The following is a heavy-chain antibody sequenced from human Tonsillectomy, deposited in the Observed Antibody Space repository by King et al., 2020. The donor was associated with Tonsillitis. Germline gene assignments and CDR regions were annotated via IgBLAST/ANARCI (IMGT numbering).Heavy chain of an antibody. J-gene: IGHJ3*02. CDR3: VKDTDYGGNLDAFDI. V-gene: IGHV3-9*01. Sequence: VQLVESGGGLVQPGRSLRLSCAASGFTFDDYAMHWVRQAPGKGLEWVSGISWNIGTLSYGDSVKGRFTISRDNAKNSLYLQMNSLRAEDTALYYCVKDTDYGGNLDAFDIWGQGTMVTVSS. CDR2: ISWNIGTL. D-gene: IGHD4-23*01. CDR1: GFTFDDYA.